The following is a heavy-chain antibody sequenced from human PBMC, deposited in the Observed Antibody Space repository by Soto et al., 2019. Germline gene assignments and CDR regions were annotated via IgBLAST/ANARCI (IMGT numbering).Heavy chain of an antibody. CDR2: ILPIFSTA. J-gene: IGHJ4*02. CDR3: ARGLKTYYESSGYYYALFDY. V-gene: IGHV1-69*13. Sequence: SVKVSCKASGGTFSSYAISWVRQAPGQGLEWIGGILPIFSTANYAQKFQGRVTITADESTSTAYMEMSSLRSEDTAVYYCARGLKTYYESSGYYYALFDYWGQGTLVTVSS. D-gene: IGHD3-22*01. CDR1: GGTFSSYA.